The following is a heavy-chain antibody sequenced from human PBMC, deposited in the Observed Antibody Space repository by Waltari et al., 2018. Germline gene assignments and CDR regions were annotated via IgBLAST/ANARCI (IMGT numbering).Heavy chain of an antibody. D-gene: IGHD5-12*01. CDR2: INHSGST. V-gene: IGHV4-34*01. Sequence: QVQLQQWGAGLLKPSETLSLTCAVYGGSFSGYYWSWLRQPPGKGLEWIGEINHSGSTNYNPSLKSRVTISVDTSKNQFSLKLSSVTAADTAVYYCARARPGGWLRPYFDYWGQGTLVTVSS. J-gene: IGHJ4*02. CDR1: GGSFSGYY. CDR3: ARARPGGWLRPYFDY.